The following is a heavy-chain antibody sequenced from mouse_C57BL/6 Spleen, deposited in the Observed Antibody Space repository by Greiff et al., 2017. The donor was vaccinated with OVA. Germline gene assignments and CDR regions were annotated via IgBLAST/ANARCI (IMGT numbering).Heavy chain of an antibody. J-gene: IGHJ1*03. CDR2: ISSGGSYT. CDR3: ARVVASYWYFDV. D-gene: IGHD1-1*01. V-gene: IGHV5-6*01. Sequence: EVKVVESGGDLVKPGGSLKLSCAASGFTFSSYGMSWVRQTPDKRLEWVATISSGGSYTYYPDSVKGRFTISRDNAKNTLYLQMSSLKSEDTAMYYCARVVASYWYFDVWGTGTTVTVSS. CDR1: GFTFSSYG.